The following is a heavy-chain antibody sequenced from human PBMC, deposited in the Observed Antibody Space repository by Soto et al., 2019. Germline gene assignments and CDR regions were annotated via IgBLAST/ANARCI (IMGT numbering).Heavy chain of an antibody. D-gene: IGHD4-4*01. J-gene: IGHJ4*02. Sequence: PGGSLRLSCAASGFTFNTYWMHWVRQAPGKGLVWVSRISTDGTTTGYADSVKGRFTFSRDNAKNTLYLQMNSLRADDTAVYYCVRDRTTVTLFDYWGQGALVTVSS. V-gene: IGHV3-74*01. CDR3: VRDRTTVTLFDY. CDR2: ISTDGTTT. CDR1: GFTFNTYW.